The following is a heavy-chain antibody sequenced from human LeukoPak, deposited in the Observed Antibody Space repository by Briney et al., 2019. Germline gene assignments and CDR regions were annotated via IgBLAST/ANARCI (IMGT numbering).Heavy chain of an antibody. V-gene: IGHV3-7*03. CDR2: INHNGKVN. Sequence: GGCLRLSCAVSGFTFSGFWMRWCRQAPGKGLEWVASINHNGKVNYYVDSVKGGFTISRDNAKKTLYLQMRKLRAEGTGVYFCARGGGLDVWGQRATVTVSS. J-gene: IGHJ6*02. CDR3: ARGGGLDV. CDR1: GFTFSGFW. D-gene: IGHD3-16*01.